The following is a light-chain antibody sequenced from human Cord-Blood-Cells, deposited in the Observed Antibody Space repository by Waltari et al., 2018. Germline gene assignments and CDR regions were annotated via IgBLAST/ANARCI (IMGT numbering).Light chain of an antibody. CDR2: KAS. J-gene: IGKJ1*01. CDR1: QSISSW. CDR3: QQYNSYS. Sequence: DIQMTQSPSTLSASVGDRLSITYRASQSISSWSAWYQQRPGKAPKLLIYKASSLESGVPSRVSGSGSGTEFTLTIISLQPDDFATYYCQQYNSYSFGQGTKVEIK. V-gene: IGKV1-5*03.